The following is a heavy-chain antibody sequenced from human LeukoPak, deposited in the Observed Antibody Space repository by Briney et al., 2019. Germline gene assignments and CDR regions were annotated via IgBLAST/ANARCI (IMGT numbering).Heavy chain of an antibody. D-gene: IGHD3-3*01. CDR1: GGSISSYY. V-gene: IGHV4-4*07. Sequence: PSETLSLTCTVSGGSISSYYWSWIRQPAGKGLEWIGRIYTSGSTNYNPSLKSRVTISVDRSKNQFSLKLSSVTAADTAVYYCARDSRRFLEWLHDDYWGQGTLVTVSS. CDR3: ARDSRRFLEWLHDDY. CDR2: IYTSGST. J-gene: IGHJ4*02.